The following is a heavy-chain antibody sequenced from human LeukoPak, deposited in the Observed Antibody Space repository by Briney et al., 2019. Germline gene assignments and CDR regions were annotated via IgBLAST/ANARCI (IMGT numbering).Heavy chain of an antibody. CDR3: ARGGFGVVIVIQFDY. CDR2: IKQDGSAK. J-gene: IGHJ4*02. V-gene: IGHV3-7*01. D-gene: IGHD3-3*01. Sequence: GGSLRLSCAASGFTFSRHWMYWVRQAPGKGLEWVANIKQDGSAKPYVDSVKGRFTISRDNAKNSLFLQMNSLRAEDTAVYYCARGGFGVVIVIQFDYWGQGTLVTVSP. CDR1: GFTFSRHW.